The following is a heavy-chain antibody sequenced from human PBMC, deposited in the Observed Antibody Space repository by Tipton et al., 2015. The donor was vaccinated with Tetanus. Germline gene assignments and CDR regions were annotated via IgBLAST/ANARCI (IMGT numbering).Heavy chain of an antibody. D-gene: IGHD4-17*01. V-gene: IGHV4-61*01. CDR3: VRDRGLTTSGGIGMDV. CDR1: GGSVSSGSYY. CDR2: IYYTGNT. Sequence: TLSLTCTVSGGSVSSGSYYRSWIRQPPGKGLEWIGYIYYTGNTNYNPSLKSRVTISVDTSKSQFSLKLTSVTAADTAVYYCVRDRGLTTSGGIGMDVWGQGTTVTVSS. J-gene: IGHJ6*02.